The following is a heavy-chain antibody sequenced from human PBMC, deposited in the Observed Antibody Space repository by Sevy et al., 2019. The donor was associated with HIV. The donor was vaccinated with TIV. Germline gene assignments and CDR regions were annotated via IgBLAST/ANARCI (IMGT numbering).Heavy chain of an antibody. Sequence: TLSLTCAVYGGSFSGYYWSWIRQPPGKGLEWIGEINHSGSTNYNPSLKSRVTISVDTSKNHFSLKLSSVTAADTAVYYCARASTWNWFDPWGQGTLVTVSS. CDR2: INHSGST. J-gene: IGHJ5*02. CDR3: ARASTWNWFDP. V-gene: IGHV4-34*01. CDR1: GGSFSGYY.